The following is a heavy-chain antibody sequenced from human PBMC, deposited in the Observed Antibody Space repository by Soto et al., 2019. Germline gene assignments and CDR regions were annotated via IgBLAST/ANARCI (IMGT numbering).Heavy chain of an antibody. CDR2: INQDGSER. CDR3: AVYGYGVSAAAY. Sequence: GGSLRLSCAGSGLTFRNDWLSWVRQAPGKGLEWVANINQDGSERYYVDSVRGRFTVSRDNVENSLYLQLNSLRPEDTAVYYCAVYGYGVSAAAYWGQGTPVTVS. D-gene: IGHD4-17*01. J-gene: IGHJ4*02. V-gene: IGHV3-7*03. CDR1: GLTFRNDW.